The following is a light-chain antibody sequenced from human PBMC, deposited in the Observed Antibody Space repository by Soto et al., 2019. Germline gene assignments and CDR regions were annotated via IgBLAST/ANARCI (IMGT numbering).Light chain of an antibody. CDR2: DVS. J-gene: IGLJ2*01. Sequence: QSALTQPASVSGSPEQSITISCTGTSSDVGGYNYVSWYQQHPDKAPKLMIYDVSNRPSGVSNRFSGSKSGNTASLTISGLQAEDEADYYCSSYTSSSTVVFGGGTKLTVL. CDR1: SSDVGGYNY. CDR3: SSYTSSSTVV. V-gene: IGLV2-14*01.